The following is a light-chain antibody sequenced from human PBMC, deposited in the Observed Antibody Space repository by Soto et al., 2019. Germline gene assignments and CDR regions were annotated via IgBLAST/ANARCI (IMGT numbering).Light chain of an antibody. CDR2: DAS. CDR1: QSVSTS. V-gene: IGKV3-11*01. J-gene: IGKJ4*01. CDR3: QQRGNWPPT. Sequence: EIVLTQSPATLSLSPGERATLSCRASQSVSTSLVWYQQKPGQAPRLLIYDASNRATGIPARFSGSGSGTDFTLTISSLEPEDFAVYYCQQRGNWPPTFGGGTKVEIK.